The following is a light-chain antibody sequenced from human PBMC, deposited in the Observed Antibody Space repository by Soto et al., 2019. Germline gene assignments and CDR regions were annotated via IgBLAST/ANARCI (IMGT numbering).Light chain of an antibody. CDR1: QDINTW. CDR3: QQANSFPFT. J-gene: IGKJ3*01. V-gene: IGKV1-12*01. Sequence: DVQMTHSPSSVSASVGDRVTITCRANQDINTWLAWYQQKPGKAPKLLMHSASTLHSGVPSRFSGSGSGTDFSLTISSLQPEDFATYYCQQANSFPFTFGPGTKVDIK. CDR2: SAS.